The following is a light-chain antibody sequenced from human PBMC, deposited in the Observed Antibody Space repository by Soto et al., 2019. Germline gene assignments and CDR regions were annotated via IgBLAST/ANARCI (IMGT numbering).Light chain of an antibody. CDR2: NAS. CDR1: QSVSSH. Sequence: EIVLTQSPATLSLSPGERATPSCRASQSVSSHLAWYQQKPGQAPRLLIYNASNRATGIPARFSGSGSGTDFTLTISTLEPEDFAVYYCQQRSNWPPTFGPGTKVDIK. V-gene: IGKV3-11*01. CDR3: QQRSNWPPT. J-gene: IGKJ3*01.